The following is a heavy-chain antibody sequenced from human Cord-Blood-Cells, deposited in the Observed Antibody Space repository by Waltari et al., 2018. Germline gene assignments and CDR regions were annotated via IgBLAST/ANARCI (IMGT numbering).Heavy chain of an antibody. CDR2: ISSSGSTI. CDR1: GFTFSSYE. CDR3: ARDPLPDYDILTGYIYNLFDY. D-gene: IGHD3-9*01. V-gene: IGHV3-48*03. Sequence: EVQLVESGGGLVQPGGSLRLSCAASGFTFSSYEMNWVRQAPGKGLEWVSYISSSGSTIYYADSVKGRFTISRDNAKNSLYLQMNSLRAEDTAVYYCARDPLPDYDILTGYIYNLFDYWGQGTLVTVSS. J-gene: IGHJ4*02.